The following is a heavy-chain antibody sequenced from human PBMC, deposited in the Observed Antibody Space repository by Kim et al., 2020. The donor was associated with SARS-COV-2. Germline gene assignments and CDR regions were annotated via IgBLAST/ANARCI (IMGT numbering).Heavy chain of an antibody. Sequence: SETLSLTCTVSGGSISSYYWSWIRQPPGKGLEWIGYIYYSGSTNYNPSLKSRVTISVDTSKNQFSLKLSSVTAADTAVYYCARQDGYNLVDYWGQGTLVTVSS. D-gene: IGHD1-1*01. J-gene: IGHJ4*02. CDR3: ARQDGYNLVDY. V-gene: IGHV4-59*08. CDR2: IYYSGST. CDR1: GGSISSYY.